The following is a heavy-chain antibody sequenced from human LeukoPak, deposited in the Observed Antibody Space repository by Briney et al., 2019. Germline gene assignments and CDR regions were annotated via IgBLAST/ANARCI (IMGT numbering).Heavy chain of an antibody. V-gene: IGHV3-30*02. CDR2: IRYDESKK. CDR3: AKSHLPNAYSGTYYCDY. D-gene: IGHD1-26*01. J-gene: IGHJ4*02. Sequence: GGSLRLSCAASGFTFSYYGMHWVRQAAGKGLEWVAFIRYDESKKFYGDSVKGRFTISRDNSKNTLYLQMNSLRTEDTAVYYCAKSHLPNAYSGTYYCDYWGQGTLVTVSS. CDR1: GFTFSYYG.